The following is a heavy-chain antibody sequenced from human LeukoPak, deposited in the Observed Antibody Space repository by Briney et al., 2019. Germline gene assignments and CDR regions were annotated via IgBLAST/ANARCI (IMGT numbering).Heavy chain of an antibody. V-gene: IGHV4-39*07. J-gene: IGHJ4*02. CDR3: ARGTAGFDF. CDR1: GGSISSNIYC. Sequence: PAETLSLTCTVPGGSISSNIYCWGWIRQPPGKALEWIGNIYSTGLTYYNPSLKSRVTMSVVMSKNQFSLRLSSVTAADTAVYYCARGTAGFDFWGQGTLVTVSS. CDR2: IYSTGLT. D-gene: IGHD6-19*01.